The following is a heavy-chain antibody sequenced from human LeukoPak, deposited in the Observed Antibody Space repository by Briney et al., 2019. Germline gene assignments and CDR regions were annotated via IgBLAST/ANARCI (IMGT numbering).Heavy chain of an antibody. CDR1: GGTFSSYT. V-gene: IGHV1-69*04. CDR3: ARDSGFDSGYDPVYYFDY. D-gene: IGHD5-12*01. J-gene: IGHJ4*02. CDR2: IIPILGIA. Sequence: SVKVSCKASGGTFSSYTISWVRQAPGQGLEWMGRIIPILGIANYAQKFQGRVTITADKSTSTAYMELSSLRSEDTAVYYCARDSGFDSGYDPVYYFDYWGQGTLVTVSS.